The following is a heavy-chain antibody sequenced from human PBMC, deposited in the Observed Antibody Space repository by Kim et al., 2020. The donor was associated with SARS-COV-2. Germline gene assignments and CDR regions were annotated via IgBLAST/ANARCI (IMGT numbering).Heavy chain of an antibody. CDR1: GGSFSGYY. D-gene: IGHD3-22*01. Sequence: SETLSLTCAVYGGSFSGYYWSWIRQPPGKGLEWIGEINHSGSTNYNPSLKSRVTISVDTSKNQFSLKLSSVTAADTAVYYCARVREEMIGGDAFDIWGQGTMVTVSS. CDR2: INHSGST. CDR3: ARVREEMIGGDAFDI. J-gene: IGHJ3*02. V-gene: IGHV4-34*01.